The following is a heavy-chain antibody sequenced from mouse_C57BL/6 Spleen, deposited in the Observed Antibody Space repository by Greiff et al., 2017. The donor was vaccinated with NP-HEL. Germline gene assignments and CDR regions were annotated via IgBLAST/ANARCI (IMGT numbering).Heavy chain of an antibody. Sequence: QVQLQQSGPELVKPGASVKISCKASGYAFSSSWMNWVKQRPGKGLEWIGRIYPGDGDTNYNGKFKGKATLTADKSSSTAYMQLSSLTSEDSAVYFCARAGMVTTGYYFYYWGQGTTLTVSS. CDR1: GYAFSSSW. CDR2: IYPGDGDT. V-gene: IGHV1-82*01. J-gene: IGHJ2*01. D-gene: IGHD2-2*01. CDR3: ARAGMVTTGYYFYY.